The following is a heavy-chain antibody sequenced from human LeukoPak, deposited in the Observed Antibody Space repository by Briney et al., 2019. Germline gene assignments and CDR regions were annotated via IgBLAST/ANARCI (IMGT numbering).Heavy chain of an antibody. Sequence: PSETLSLTCGVSGFSITTGYYWGWIRQPPGKGLEYIGSIYHNGITYYNPSLKSRVTISVDTFKNHFSLKLSSVTAADTAVYYCARDRRTDYADYYFYMDVWGKGTTVTVSS. V-gene: IGHV4-38-2*02. CDR2: IYHNGIT. CDR3: ARDRRTDYADYYFYMDV. D-gene: IGHD4-17*01. CDR1: GFSITTGYY. J-gene: IGHJ6*03.